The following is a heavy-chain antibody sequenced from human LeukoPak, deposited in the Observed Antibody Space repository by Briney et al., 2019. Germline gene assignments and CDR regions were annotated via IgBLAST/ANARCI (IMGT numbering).Heavy chain of an antibody. Sequence: GGSLRLSCAVSGFTFSDYYMSWIRHAPRPGQDWVSYISSSGSTIYYADSVKGRFTISRDNAKNSLYLQMNSLRAEDTAVYYCARAVTQPHPFDYWGQGTLVTVSS. CDR3: ARAVTQPHPFDY. J-gene: IGHJ4*02. V-gene: IGHV3-11*01. CDR1: GFTFSDYY. D-gene: IGHD5-18*01. CDR2: ISSSGSTI.